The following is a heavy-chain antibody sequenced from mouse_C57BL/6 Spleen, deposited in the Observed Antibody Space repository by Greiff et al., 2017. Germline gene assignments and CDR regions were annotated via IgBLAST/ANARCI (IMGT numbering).Heavy chain of an antibody. CDR3: ARGSFYYGSSYWYFDV. V-gene: IGHV1-61*01. CDR1: GYTFTSYW. D-gene: IGHD1-1*01. J-gene: IGHJ1*03. Sequence: VQLQQSGAELVRPGSSVKLSCKASGYTFTSYWMDWVKQRPGQGLEWIGNIYPSDSETHYNQKFKDKATLTVDKSSSTAYMQLSSLTSEDSAVYYCARGSFYYGSSYWYFDVWGTGTTVTVSS. CDR2: IYPSDSET.